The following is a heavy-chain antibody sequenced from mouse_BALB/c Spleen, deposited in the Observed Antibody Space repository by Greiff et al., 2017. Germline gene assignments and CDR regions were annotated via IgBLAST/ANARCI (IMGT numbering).Heavy chain of an antibody. Sequence: QVHVKQSGPGLVQPSQSLSITCTVSGFSLTSYGVHWVRQSPGKGLEWLGVIWSGGSTDYNAAFISRLSISKDNSKSQVFFKMNSLQANDTAIYYCARNYGSSYGMDYWGQGTSVTVSS. CDR3: ARNYGSSYGMDY. CDR2: IWSGGST. D-gene: IGHD1-1*01. J-gene: IGHJ4*01. CDR1: GFSLTSYG. V-gene: IGHV2-2*02.